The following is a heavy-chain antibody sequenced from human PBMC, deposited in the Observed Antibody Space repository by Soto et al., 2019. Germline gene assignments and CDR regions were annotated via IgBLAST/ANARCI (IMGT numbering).Heavy chain of an antibody. CDR3: AESVAAAAGRQFDY. V-gene: IGHV4-34*01. J-gene: IGHJ4*02. D-gene: IGHD6-13*01. CDR2: INPSGST. CDR1: GGSFSGYY. Sequence: QVQLQQWGAGLLKPSETLSLTCAVYGGSFSGYYWSWIRQPQGRVLEWIGEINPSGSTNYNPSLKSRVTVSVDPCKNQFSLKLSSVTAADTAVYYCAESVAAAAGRQFDYWGQGTLVTVSS.